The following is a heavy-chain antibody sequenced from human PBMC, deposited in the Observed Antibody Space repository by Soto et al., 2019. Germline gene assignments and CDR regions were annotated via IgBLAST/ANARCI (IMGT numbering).Heavy chain of an antibody. Sequence: GGSLRLSCEASGFSFSSFAMNWVRQAPGRGLEWVSYISDDGASIYYADSLKGRFTISRDNAKNSLSLQMNNLRAEDTAVYYCARENSVQAWLHHFDHWGLGTLVPSPQ. V-gene: IGHV3-48*03. D-gene: IGHD5-18*01. J-gene: IGHJ4*02. CDR1: GFSFSSFA. CDR3: ARENSVQAWLHHFDH. CDR2: ISDDGASI.